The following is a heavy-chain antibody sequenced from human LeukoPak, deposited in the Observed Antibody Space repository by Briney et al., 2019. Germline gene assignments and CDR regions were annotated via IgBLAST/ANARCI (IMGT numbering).Heavy chain of an antibody. CDR1: GYTFTSYY. Sequence: GASVKVSCKASGYTFTSYYMHWVRQAPGEGREWMGIINPSGDTTNYAQRFQGRVTMTRDTSTSTVYMELSSLKSDDTAVYYCARASDQYFDYWGQGTLVTVSS. CDR3: ARASDQYFDY. CDR2: INPSGDTT. V-gene: IGHV1-46*01. J-gene: IGHJ4*02.